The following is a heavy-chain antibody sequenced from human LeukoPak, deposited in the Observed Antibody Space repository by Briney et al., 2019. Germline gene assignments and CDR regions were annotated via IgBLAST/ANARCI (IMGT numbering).Heavy chain of an antibody. Sequence: PSETLSLTCTVSGVSISSYYWSWIRQPPGKGLEWIGYIYYSGSTNYNPSLKSRVTISVDTSKNQFSLKLSSVTAADTAVYYCATQGSSGPYDAFDIWGQGTMVTVSS. J-gene: IGHJ3*02. V-gene: IGHV4-59*01. CDR3: ATQGSSGPYDAFDI. CDR2: IYYSGST. CDR1: GVSISSYY. D-gene: IGHD3-22*01.